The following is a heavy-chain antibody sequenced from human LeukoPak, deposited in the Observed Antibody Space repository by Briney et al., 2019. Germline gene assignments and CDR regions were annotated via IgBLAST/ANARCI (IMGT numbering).Heavy chain of an antibody. CDR2: ISGSGGST. CDR3: AKGPVTLLWFGEPNWFDP. Sequence: PGGPLRLSCAASGFTFSSYAMSWVRQAPGKGLEWVSAISGSGGSTYYADSVKGRFTISRDNSKNTLYLQMNSLRAEDTAVYYCAKGPVTLLWFGEPNWFDPWGQGTLVTVSS. CDR1: GFTFSSYA. V-gene: IGHV3-23*01. J-gene: IGHJ5*02. D-gene: IGHD3-10*01.